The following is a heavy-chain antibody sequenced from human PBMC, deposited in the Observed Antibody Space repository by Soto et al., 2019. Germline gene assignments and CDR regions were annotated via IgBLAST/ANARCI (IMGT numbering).Heavy chain of an antibody. CDR3: ARDVGPTYDFWSGYYSVPSWSSYMDV. CDR1: GGSISSGGYY. J-gene: IGHJ6*03. Sequence: PSETLSLTCTVSGGSISSGGYYWSWIRQHPGKGLEWIGYIYYSGSTYYNPSLKSRVTISVDTSKNQFSLKLSSVTAADTAVYYCARDVGPTYDFWSGYYSVPSWSSYMDVWGKGTTVTVSS. CDR2: IYYSGST. V-gene: IGHV4-31*03. D-gene: IGHD3-3*01.